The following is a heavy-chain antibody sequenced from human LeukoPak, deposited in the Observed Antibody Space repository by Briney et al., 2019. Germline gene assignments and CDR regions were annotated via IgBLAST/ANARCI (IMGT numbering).Heavy chain of an antibody. J-gene: IGHJ4*02. CDR1: GYTFTGYY. CDR3: ARGHSSGWYGGAYYFDY. V-gene: IGHV1-2*02. CDR2: INPNSGGT. Sequence: ASVKVSCKASGYTFTGYYMHWVRQAPGQGLEWMGWINPNSGGTNYAQKFQGRVTMTRDTSISTAYVELSRLRSDDTAVYYCARGHSSGWYGGAYYFDYWGQGTLVTVSS. D-gene: IGHD6-19*01.